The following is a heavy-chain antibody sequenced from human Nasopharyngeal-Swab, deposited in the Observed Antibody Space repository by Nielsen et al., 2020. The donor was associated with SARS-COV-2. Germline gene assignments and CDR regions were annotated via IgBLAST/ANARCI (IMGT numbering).Heavy chain of an antibody. V-gene: IGHV4-59*01. CDR1: GGPISSYY. Sequence: SETLSLTCTVPGGPISSYYWSWIRQPPGKGLEWIGYIYYSGSTNYNPSLKSRVTISVDTSKNQFSLKLSSVTAADTAVYYCARVWITMVRGVIIETDESKYYFDYWGQGTLVTVSS. CDR3: ARVWITMVRGVIIETDESKYYFDY. CDR2: IYYSGST. J-gene: IGHJ4*02. D-gene: IGHD3-10*01.